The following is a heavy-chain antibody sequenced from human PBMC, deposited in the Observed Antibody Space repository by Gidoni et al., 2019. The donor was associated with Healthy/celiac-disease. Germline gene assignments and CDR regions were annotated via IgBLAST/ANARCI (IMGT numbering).Heavy chain of an antibody. D-gene: IGHD2-2*01. V-gene: IGHV3-23*01. J-gene: IGHJ6*02. CDR3: AKDIVVVPADYYYYYGMDV. Sequence: EVQLLESGGGLVQPGGSLRLSCAASGFPFSSYAMRWVRQAPGKGLEWVSAISGSGGSTYYADSVKGRFTISRDNSKNTLYLQMNSLRAEDTAVYYCAKDIVVVPADYYYYYGMDVWGQGTTVTVSS. CDR1: GFPFSSYA. CDR2: ISGSGGST.